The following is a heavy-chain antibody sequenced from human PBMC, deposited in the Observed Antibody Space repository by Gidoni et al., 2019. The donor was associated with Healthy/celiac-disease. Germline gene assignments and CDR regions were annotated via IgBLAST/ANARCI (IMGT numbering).Heavy chain of an antibody. CDR3: ARDSNYYDSSGRAQFDY. CDR2: ISSSRSYI. Sequence: EVQLVESGGGLVKPGGSLRLSCAASGFTFSSYSMNWVRQAPGKGLEWVSSISSSRSYIYYADSVKGRFTISRDNAKNSLYLQMNSLRAEDTAVYYCARDSNYYDSSGRAQFDYWGQGTLVTVSS. D-gene: IGHD3-22*01. V-gene: IGHV3-21*01. J-gene: IGHJ4*02. CDR1: GFTFSSYS.